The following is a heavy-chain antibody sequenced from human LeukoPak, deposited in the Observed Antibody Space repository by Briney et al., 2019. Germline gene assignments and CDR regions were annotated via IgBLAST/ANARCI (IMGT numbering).Heavy chain of an antibody. V-gene: IGHV4-34*01. J-gene: IGHJ5*02. CDR2: INHSGST. Sequence: KPSETLSLTCAVYGGSFSGYYWSWIRQPPGKGLEWIGEINHSGSTNYNPSLKSRVTISVDTSKNQFSLKLSSVTAADTAVYYCARGKNGFPKGNWFDPWGQGTLVTVSS. CDR3: ARGKNGFPKGNWFDP. CDR1: GGSFSGYY. D-gene: IGHD1-1*01.